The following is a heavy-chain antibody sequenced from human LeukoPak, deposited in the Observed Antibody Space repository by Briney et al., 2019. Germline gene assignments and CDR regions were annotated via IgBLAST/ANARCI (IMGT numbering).Heavy chain of an antibody. J-gene: IGHJ4*02. CDR2: ISHTRST. CDR3: TRPRGYHSGY. V-gene: IGHV4-39*01. Sequence: SETLSLTCTVCGASISSRSYFWGWIRQPPGKGLEWIGSISHTRSTYYNPSLKSRVTISVDTSKNQFSLNLTSVTAADTAVYYCTRPRGYHSGYWGQGTLVTVSS. D-gene: IGHD3-22*01. CDR1: GASISSRSYF.